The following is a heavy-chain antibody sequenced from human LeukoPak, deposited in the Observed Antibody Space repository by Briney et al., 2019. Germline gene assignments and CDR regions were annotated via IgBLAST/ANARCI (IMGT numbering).Heavy chain of an antibody. CDR3: ARDLWYCSSTSGYRAPGY. J-gene: IGHJ4*02. CDR2: INPNSGGT. CDR1: GYTFTGYY. Sequence: ASVKVSCKASGYTFTGYYMHWARQAPGQGLEWMGRINPNSGGTNYAQKFQGRVTMTRDTSISTAYMELSRLRSDDTAVYYCARDLWYCSSTSGYRAPGYWGQGTLVTVSS. V-gene: IGHV1-2*06. D-gene: IGHD2-2*01.